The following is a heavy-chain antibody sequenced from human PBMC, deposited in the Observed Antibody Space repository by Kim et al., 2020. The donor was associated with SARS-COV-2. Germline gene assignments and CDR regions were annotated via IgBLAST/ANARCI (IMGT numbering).Heavy chain of an antibody. Sequence: GGSLRLSCAASGFSFSSYGMHWVRQAPGKGLEWVAVISYDGSNKYYADSVKGRFTISRDNSKNTLYMQMNSLRAEDTAVYYCARDKSIAVAGHIFDYWG. J-gene: IGHJ4*01. CDR1: GFSFSSYG. CDR3: ARDKSIAVAGHIFDY. V-gene: IGHV3-33*05. D-gene: IGHD6-19*01. CDR2: ISYDGSNK.